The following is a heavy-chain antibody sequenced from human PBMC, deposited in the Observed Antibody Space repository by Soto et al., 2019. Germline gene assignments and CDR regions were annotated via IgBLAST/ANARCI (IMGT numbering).Heavy chain of an antibody. CDR3: AKRHSYGRNNYYYYYMDV. J-gene: IGHJ6*03. Sequence: PGGSLRLSCAASGFTFSSYAMSWVRQAPGKGLEWVSAISGSGGSTYYADSVKGRFTISRDNSKNTLYLQMNSLRAEDTAVYYCAKRHSYGRNNYYYYYMDVWGKGTTVTVSS. CDR2: ISGSGGST. CDR1: GFTFSSYA. D-gene: IGHD5-18*01. V-gene: IGHV3-23*01.